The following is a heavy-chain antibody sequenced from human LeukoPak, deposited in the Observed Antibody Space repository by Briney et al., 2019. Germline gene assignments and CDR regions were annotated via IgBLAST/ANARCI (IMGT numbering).Heavy chain of an antibody. Sequence: GGSLRLSCAASGFTFSSYWMNWVRQAPGKGLEWVAVISYDGSNKYYADSVKGRFTISRDNSKNTLYLQMNSLRAEDTAVYYCAKGRYYYYMDVWGKGTTVTVSS. CDR1: GFTFSSYW. CDR3: AKGRYYYYMDV. V-gene: IGHV3-30*18. CDR2: ISYDGSNK. J-gene: IGHJ6*03.